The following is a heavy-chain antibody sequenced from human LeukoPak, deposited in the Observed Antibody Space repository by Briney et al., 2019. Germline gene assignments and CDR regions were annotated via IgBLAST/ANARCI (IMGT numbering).Heavy chain of an antibody. CDR2: MYHSGST. Sequence: PSEALSLTCTVSGYSISSGHYWGWIRQPPGKGLEWIGSMYHSGSTYYNPPLKSRVTISEDTSKNQFSLKLRSVTAADTAVYYCARGPRFGELLWHWFDPWGQGTLVTVSS. D-gene: IGHD3-10*01. J-gene: IGHJ5*02. CDR3: ARGPRFGELLWHWFDP. CDR1: GYSISSGHY. V-gene: IGHV4-38-2*02.